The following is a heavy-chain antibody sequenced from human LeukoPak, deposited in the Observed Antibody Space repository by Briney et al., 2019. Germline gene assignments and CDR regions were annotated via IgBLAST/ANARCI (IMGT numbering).Heavy chain of an antibody. CDR3: AREGYHYDSSGYYPGRFDY. Sequence: KTSETLSLTCTVSGYSISSGYYWGWIRQPPGKGLEWIGSISHSGGTFYNPSLKSRVTISVDTSKNYFSLKLSSVTAADTAVYYCAREGYHYDSSGYYPGRFDYWGQGTLVTVSS. CDR1: GYSISSGYY. D-gene: IGHD3-22*01. CDR2: ISHSGGT. V-gene: IGHV4-38-2*02. J-gene: IGHJ4*02.